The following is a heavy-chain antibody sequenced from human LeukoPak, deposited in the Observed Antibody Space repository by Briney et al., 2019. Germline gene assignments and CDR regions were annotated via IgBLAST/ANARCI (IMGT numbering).Heavy chain of an antibody. D-gene: IGHD1-7*01. J-gene: IGHJ4*02. Sequence: GRSLSLSGAASGFTVSGYAMQWVRQAQGKGLEWVTSIAYGGSETYYADSVKGRFTLSRDNSKNTLYLQMNRLRAEDTAVYYCAKNRVVFNWNYAYYFDNWGQGPLVTVSS. CDR2: IAYGGSET. V-gene: IGHV3-30*18. CDR1: GFTVSGYA. CDR3: AKNRVVFNWNYAYYFDN.